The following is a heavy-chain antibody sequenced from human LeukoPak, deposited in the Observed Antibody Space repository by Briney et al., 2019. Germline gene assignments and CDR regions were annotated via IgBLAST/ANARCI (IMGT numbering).Heavy chain of an antibody. CDR2: IYTSGST. J-gene: IGHJ4*02. CDR1: GGSISSGSYY. V-gene: IGHV4-61*02. CDR3: AREASSSWTGGFDY. D-gene: IGHD6-13*01. Sequence: SETLSLTCTVSGGSISSGSYYWSWIRQPAGRGLEWIGRIYTSGSTNYNPSLKSRVTISVDTSKNQFSLKLSSVTAADTAVYYCAREASSSWTGGFDYWGQGTLVTVSS.